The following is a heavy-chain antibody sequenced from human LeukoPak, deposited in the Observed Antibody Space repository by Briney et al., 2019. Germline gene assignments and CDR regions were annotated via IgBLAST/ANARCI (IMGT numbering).Heavy chain of an antibody. Sequence: GGSLRLSCAASGFTFSSYGMHWVRQAPGKGLEWVAVISYDGSNKYYADSVKGRFTISRDNSKNTLYLQMNSLRAEDTAVYYCARERGVRSYYDILTGYYDYFDYWGQGTLVTVSS. V-gene: IGHV3-30*03. J-gene: IGHJ4*02. CDR2: ISYDGSNK. CDR3: ARERGVRSYYDILTGYYDYFDY. D-gene: IGHD3-9*01. CDR1: GFTFSSYG.